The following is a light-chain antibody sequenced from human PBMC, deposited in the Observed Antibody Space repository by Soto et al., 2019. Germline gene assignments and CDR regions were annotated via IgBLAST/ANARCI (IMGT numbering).Light chain of an antibody. V-gene: IGLV2-8*01. CDR3: CSYAGSSPYV. Sequence: QSVLTQPPSASGSPGQSVTISCTGTSSDVGAYNYVSWYQHHPGKAPKLMAYEVNKRPSGVPDRFSGSKSGNTASLTVSGLQAEDEADYYCCSYAGSSPYVFGNGTKVTV. CDR1: SSDVGAYNY. J-gene: IGLJ1*01. CDR2: EVN.